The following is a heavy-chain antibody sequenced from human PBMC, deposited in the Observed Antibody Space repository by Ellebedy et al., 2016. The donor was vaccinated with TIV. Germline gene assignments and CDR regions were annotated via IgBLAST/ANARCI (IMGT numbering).Heavy chain of an antibody. CDR2: ISDSGSA. V-gene: IGHV4-39*07. CDR3: VRGRGIAVAGTYEDTWFDP. CDR1: GGSISNSDYY. J-gene: IGHJ5*02. Sequence: MPSETLSLTCTVSGGSISNSDYYWNWIRQPPGKGLEWIGSISDSGSAYYNPSLKSRASMSVDTSNNHFSLRLNAVTAADTAVYYCVRGRGIAVAGTYEDTWFDPWGQGTLVTVSS. D-gene: IGHD6-19*01.